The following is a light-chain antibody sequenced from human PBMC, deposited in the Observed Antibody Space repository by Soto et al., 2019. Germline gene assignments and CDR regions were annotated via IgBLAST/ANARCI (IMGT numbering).Light chain of an antibody. CDR3: QQYGTSPNP. Sequence: ENVLTQSPGTLSLSPGERATLSCRASQTVSSYLTWYQQRPGQAPRLLIYGASKRATVIPDRFSGSESGTDFTHTYSKLVPAEFALYYSQQYGTSPNPFDHGKRLRIK. V-gene: IGKV3-20*01. CDR1: QTVSSY. J-gene: IGKJ5*01. CDR2: GAS.